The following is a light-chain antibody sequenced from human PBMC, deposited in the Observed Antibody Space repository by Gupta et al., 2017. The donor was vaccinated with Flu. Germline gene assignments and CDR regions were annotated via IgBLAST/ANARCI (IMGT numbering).Light chain of an antibody. J-gene: IGLJ3*02. Sequence: SYEVTQPPSVSVSPGQTARTTCSADALTKQYAYWYQQKPGQAPVLVIYKDSERPSGIPERFSGSSSGTTVTLSISGVQAEDEADYYCQSADSSRTYWVFGGGTKLTVL. V-gene: IGLV3-25*02. CDR1: ALTKQY. CDR2: KDS. CDR3: QSADSSRTYWV.